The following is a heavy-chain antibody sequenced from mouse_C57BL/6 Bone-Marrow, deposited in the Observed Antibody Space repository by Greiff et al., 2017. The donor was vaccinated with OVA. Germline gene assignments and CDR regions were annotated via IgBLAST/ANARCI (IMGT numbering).Heavy chain of an antibody. V-gene: IGHV1-42*01. J-gene: IGHJ2*01. D-gene: IGHD1-2*01. Sequence: EVQLQQSGPELVKPGASVKISCKASGYSFTGYYMNWVKQSPEKSLEWIGEINPSTGGTTYNQKFKAKATLTVDKSSSTAYMQLKSLTSEDSAVYYCARERTTAYYFDYWGQGTTLTVSA. CDR2: INPSTGGT. CDR1: GYSFTGYY. CDR3: ARERTTAYYFDY.